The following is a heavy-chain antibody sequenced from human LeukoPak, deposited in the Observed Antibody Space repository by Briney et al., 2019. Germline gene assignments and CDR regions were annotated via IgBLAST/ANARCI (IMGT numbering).Heavy chain of an antibody. D-gene: IGHD3-22*01. CDR2: ISGSGGST. CDR3: ARDRYYYDSSASWGY. CDR1: GFTFSSHA. J-gene: IGHJ4*02. V-gene: IGHV3-23*01. Sequence: HPGGSLRLSCAASGFTFSSHAMSWVRQAPGKGLEWVSAISGSGGSTHYADSVKGRFTISRDNAKNSLYLQMNSLRAEDTAVYYCARDRYYYDSSASWGYWGQGTLVTVSS.